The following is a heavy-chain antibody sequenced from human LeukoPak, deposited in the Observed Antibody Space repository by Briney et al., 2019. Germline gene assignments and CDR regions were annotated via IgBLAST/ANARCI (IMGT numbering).Heavy chain of an antibody. CDR2: MNPNNGNT. Sequence: GASVKVSCKASGFTFTSYDINWARQASGQGLEWMGWMNPNNGNTGYAQKFQGRVTMTRDTSISTAYMELRGLRSEDTAVYYCVRDGEGAAISVNYWFDPWGQGTLVTVSS. CDR3: VRDGEGAAISVNYWFDP. V-gene: IGHV1-8*01. CDR1: GFTFTSYD. D-gene: IGHD2-2*02. J-gene: IGHJ5*02.